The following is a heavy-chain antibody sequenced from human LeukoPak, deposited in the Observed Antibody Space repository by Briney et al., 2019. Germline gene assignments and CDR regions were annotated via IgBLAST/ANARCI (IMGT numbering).Heavy chain of an antibody. V-gene: IGHV3-7*03. CDR3: AKPDYYDFWSGYSY. D-gene: IGHD3-3*01. CDR2: IKQDGSEK. Sequence: PGGSLRLSCAASGFTFSSYWMSWVRQAPGKGLEWVANIKQDGSEKYYVDSVKGRFTISRDNSKNTLYLQMNSLRAEDTAVYYCAKPDYYDFWSGYSYWGQGTLVTVSS. CDR1: GFTFSSYW. J-gene: IGHJ4*02.